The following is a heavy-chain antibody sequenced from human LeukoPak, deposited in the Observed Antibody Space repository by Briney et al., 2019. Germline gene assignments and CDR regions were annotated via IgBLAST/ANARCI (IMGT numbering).Heavy chain of an antibody. V-gene: IGHV3-23*01. D-gene: IGHD3-3*01. CDR1: GFTFSSFA. J-gene: IGHJ4*02. CDR3: AGITIFGAVNPH. CDR2: ITSTGGTT. Sequence: GGSLRLSCAASGFTFSSFAMNWARQAPGRELEWVSGITSTGGTTFYADSVKGRFTISRDNSKNTLYLRMNSLRAEDTAVYYCAGITIFGAVNPHWGQGTLVTVSS.